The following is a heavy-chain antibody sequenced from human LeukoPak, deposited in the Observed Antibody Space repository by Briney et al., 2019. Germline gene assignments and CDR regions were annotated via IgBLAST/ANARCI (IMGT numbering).Heavy chain of an antibody. CDR3: ARGEKNFKARGIGSRHYFDY. J-gene: IGHJ4*02. CDR2: INHSGST. Sequence: SETLSLTCAVYGGSFSGYYWSWIRQPPGKGLEWIGEINHSGSTNYNPSLKSRVTISVDKSKNQFSLKLSSVTAADTAVYYCARGEKNFKARGIGSRHYFDYWGQGTLVTVSS. CDR1: GGSFSGYY. D-gene: IGHD6-13*01. V-gene: IGHV4-34*01.